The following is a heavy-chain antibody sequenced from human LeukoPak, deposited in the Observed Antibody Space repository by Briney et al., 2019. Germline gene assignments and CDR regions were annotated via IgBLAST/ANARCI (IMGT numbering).Heavy chain of an antibody. CDR3: ARIERITIFGVVTDYYYYYMDV. CDR2: ISSSGSTI. V-gene: IGHV3-11*04. CDR1: GFTFSDYY. J-gene: IGHJ6*03. D-gene: IGHD3-3*01. Sequence: PGGSLRLSCAASGFTFSDYYMSWIRQAPGKGLEWVSYISSSGSTIYYADSVKGRFTSSRDDAKNSLYLQMNSLRAEDTAVYYCARIERITIFGVVTDYYYYYMDVWGKGTTATVSS.